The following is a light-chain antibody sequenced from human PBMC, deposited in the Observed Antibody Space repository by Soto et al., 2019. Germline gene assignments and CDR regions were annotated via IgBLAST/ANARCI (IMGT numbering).Light chain of an antibody. CDR1: QGIRSY. Sequence: DIQLTQSPSFLSASVGDRVTITCRASQGIRSYLAWYQQRPGKAPELLIYGASTLRPGGASKFSGSGSGTEFTLPISNLQPQDFATYFCQQLNTFPPFFTFGPGTKVDIK. V-gene: IGKV1-9*01. CDR3: QQLNTFPPFFT. CDR2: GAS. J-gene: IGKJ3*01.